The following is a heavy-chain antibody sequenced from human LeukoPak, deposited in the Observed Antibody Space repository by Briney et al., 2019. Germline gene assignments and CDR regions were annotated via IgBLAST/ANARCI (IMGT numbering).Heavy chain of an antibody. J-gene: IGHJ4*02. CDR1: GGSISGYY. CDR2: IYTSGST. Sequence: SETLSLTCTVSGGSISGYYLSWIRQPAGKGLEWIGRIYTSGSTNYNPSLKSRVTMSVDTSKNQFSLKLSSVTAADTAVYYCARDGITMVRGVNSYYFDYWGQGTLVTVSS. CDR3: ARDGITMVRGVNSYYFDY. D-gene: IGHD3-10*01. V-gene: IGHV4-4*07.